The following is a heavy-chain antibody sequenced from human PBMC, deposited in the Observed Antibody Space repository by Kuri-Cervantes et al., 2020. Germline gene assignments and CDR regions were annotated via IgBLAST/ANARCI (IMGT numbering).Heavy chain of an antibody. D-gene: IGHD4-17*01. CDR3: ARNDYGDFNDAFDI. Sequence: LSLTCAASGFTFNNYAMQWVRQRTGEGLEWVSGTSWNGGTIGYADSVKGRFTISRDNAKKSLYLQMNSLRAEDTAVYYCARNDYGDFNDAFDIWGQGTMVTVSS. CDR1: GFTFNNYA. V-gene: IGHV3-9*01. CDR2: TSWNGGTI. J-gene: IGHJ3*02.